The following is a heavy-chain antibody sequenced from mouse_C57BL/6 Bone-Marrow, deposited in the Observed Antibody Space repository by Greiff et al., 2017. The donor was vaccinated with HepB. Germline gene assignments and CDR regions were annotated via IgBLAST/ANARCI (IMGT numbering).Heavy chain of an antibody. CDR1: GYSFTDYN. CDR2: INPNYGTT. Sequence: VHVKQSGPELVKPGASVKISCKASGYSFTDYNMNWVKQSNGKSLEWIGVINPNYGTTSYNQKFKGKATLTVDQSSSTAYMQLNSLTSEDSAVYYCARKGYGNYPWYFDVWGTGTTVTVSS. V-gene: IGHV1-39*01. J-gene: IGHJ1*03. D-gene: IGHD2-10*02. CDR3: ARKGYGNYPWYFDV.